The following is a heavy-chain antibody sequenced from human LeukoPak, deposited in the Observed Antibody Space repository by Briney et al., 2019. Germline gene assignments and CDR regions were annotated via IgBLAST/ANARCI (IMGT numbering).Heavy chain of an antibody. CDR2: IIPILGIA. CDR3: ARDYGDGSGSPGGYYYGMDV. CDR1: GGTFSSYA. V-gene: IGHV1-69*04. J-gene: IGHJ6*02. Sequence: SVKVSCKASGGTFSSYAISWVRQAPGQGLEWMGRIIPILGIANYAQKFQGRVTITADKSTSTAYMELSSLRSEDTAVYYCARDYGDGSGSPGGYYYGMDVWAKGPRSPSP. D-gene: IGHD3-10*01.